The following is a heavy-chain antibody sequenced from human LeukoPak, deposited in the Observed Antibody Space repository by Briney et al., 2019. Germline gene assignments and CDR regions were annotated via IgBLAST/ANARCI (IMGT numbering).Heavy chain of an antibody. V-gene: IGHV4-39*01. D-gene: IGHD2-2*01. CDR1: GGSISSSSYY. Sequence: SETLSLTCTVSGGSISSSSYYWGWIRQPPGKGLEWIGSIYYSGSTYYNPSLKSRVTISVDTSKNQFSLKLSSVTAADTAVCYCARLREGLLSDYFDYWGQGTLVTVSS. CDR2: IYYSGST. CDR3: ARLREGLLSDYFDY. J-gene: IGHJ4*02.